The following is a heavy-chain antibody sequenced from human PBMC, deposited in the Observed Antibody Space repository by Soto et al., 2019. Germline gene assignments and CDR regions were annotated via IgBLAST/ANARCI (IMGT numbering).Heavy chain of an antibody. J-gene: IGHJ4*02. D-gene: IGHD3-22*01. Sequence: PSETLSLTCAVSGYSISSGFYWGWLRQPPGKGPQWIGNIFHRGTTYYNPSIMSRAAISVDTAKHELHLRLSDVTAADTAVYYCARVAYPYYSNSSGYFTYWVQAARVTVS. CDR3: ARVAYPYYSNSSGYFTY. CDR2: IFHRGTT. CDR1: GYSISSGFY. V-gene: IGHV4-38-2*01.